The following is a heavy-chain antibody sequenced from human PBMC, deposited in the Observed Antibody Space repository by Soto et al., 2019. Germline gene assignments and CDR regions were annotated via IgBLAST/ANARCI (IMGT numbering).Heavy chain of an antibody. CDR2: IGGSGGSR. J-gene: IGHJ4*02. Sequence: EVQLLESGGGLVKPGGSLTLSCAASGFTFSSYTITWVRQAPVKGLEWVSIIGGSGGSRYYADSVKGRFTISRDSSKNTVYLQMSSLRVEDTAIYYCARDRTSTSVGDFDYWGQGTLVTVSS. D-gene: IGHD3-16*01. V-gene: IGHV3-23*01. CDR1: GFTFSSYT. CDR3: ARDRTSTSVGDFDY.